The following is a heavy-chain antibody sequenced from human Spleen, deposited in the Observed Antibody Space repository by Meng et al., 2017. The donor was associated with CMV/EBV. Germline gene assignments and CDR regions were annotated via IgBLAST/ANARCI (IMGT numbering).Heavy chain of an antibody. D-gene: IGHD2-8*01. V-gene: IGHV1-2*02. CDR2: INPNSGGT. CDR1: GYTFTGYY. Sequence: ASVKVSCKASGYTFTGYYMHWVRQAPGQGLEWMGWINPNSGGTNYAQKFQGRVTMTRDTSISTAHMELSRLRSDDTAVYYCAREGIVLMVNWFDPWGQGTLVTVSS. J-gene: IGHJ5*02. CDR3: AREGIVLMVNWFDP.